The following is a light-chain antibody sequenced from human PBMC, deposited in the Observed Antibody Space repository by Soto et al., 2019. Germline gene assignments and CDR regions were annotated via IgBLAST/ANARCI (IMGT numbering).Light chain of an antibody. Sequence: NFMLAQPHSVSESPGKTVTISCTGSSGSIASNYVQWYQQRPGSAPTTVIYEDNRRPSGVPARFSGSIDRSSNSASLTISGLKTEDEADYYCKSSDTSTHVVFGGGTKLTVL. J-gene: IGLJ2*01. CDR2: EDN. CDR1: SGSIASNY. V-gene: IGLV6-57*02. CDR3: KSSDTSTHVV.